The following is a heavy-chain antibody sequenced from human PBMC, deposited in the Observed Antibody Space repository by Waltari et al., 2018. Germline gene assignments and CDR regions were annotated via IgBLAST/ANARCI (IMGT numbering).Heavy chain of an antibody. CDR3: ARDCSGGSCSYYYYYGMDV. CDR2: IIPIFGTA. CDR1: GGTFSSYA. J-gene: IGHJ6*02. V-gene: IGHV1-69*13. D-gene: IGHD2-15*01. Sequence: QVQLVQSGAEVKKPGSSVKVSCKASGGTFSSYAISWVRQAPGQGLEWMGRIIPIFGTANYAQKFQGRVTITADKSTSTAYMELSSLRSEDTAVYYCARDCSGGSCSYYYYYGMDVWGQGTTVTVSS.